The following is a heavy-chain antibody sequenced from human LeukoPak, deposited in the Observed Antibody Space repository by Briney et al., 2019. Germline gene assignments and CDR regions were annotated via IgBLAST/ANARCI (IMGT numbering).Heavy chain of an antibody. V-gene: IGHV1-69*13. Sequence: SVKVSCKASGGTFSSYAISWVRQAPGQGLEWMGGIIPIFGTANYAQKFQGRVTITADESTSTAYMELSSLRSEDTAVYYCARSTLRLGELSFGGGYYYYIDVRGKGTTVTISS. CDR3: ARSTLRLGELSFGGGYYYYIDV. D-gene: IGHD3-16*02. J-gene: IGHJ6*03. CDR1: GGTFSSYA. CDR2: IIPIFGTA.